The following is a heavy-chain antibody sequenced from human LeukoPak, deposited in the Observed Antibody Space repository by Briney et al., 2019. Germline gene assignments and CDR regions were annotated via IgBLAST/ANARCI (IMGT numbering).Heavy chain of an antibody. D-gene: IGHD6-19*01. CDR3: AKDPGKQWLVQGDS. Sequence: AGGSLRLSRAASGFTFSNFAMSWVRQAPGKGLEWVSAIGGSGGGTHYADSVKGRFTISRDNSKNTLYLRMNSLRAEDTAVYYCAKDPGKQWLVQGDSWGQGTLVSVSS. J-gene: IGHJ4*02. CDR1: GFTFSNFA. V-gene: IGHV3-23*01. CDR2: IGGSGGGT.